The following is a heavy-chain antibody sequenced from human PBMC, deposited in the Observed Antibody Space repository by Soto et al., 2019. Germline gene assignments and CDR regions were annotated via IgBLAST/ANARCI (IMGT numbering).Heavy chain of an antibody. Sequence: SETLSLTCTVSGGSISSYYWSWIRQPPGKGLEWIGYIYYSGSTNYNPSLKSRVTISVDTSKNQFSLKLSSVTAADTAVYYCARHGIAVAGDPFDYWGQGTLVTVS. CDR2: IYYSGST. D-gene: IGHD6-19*01. V-gene: IGHV4-59*08. J-gene: IGHJ4*02. CDR3: ARHGIAVAGDPFDY. CDR1: GGSISSYY.